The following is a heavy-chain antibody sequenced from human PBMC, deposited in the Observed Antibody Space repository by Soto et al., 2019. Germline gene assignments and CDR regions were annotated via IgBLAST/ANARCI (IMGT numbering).Heavy chain of an antibody. CDR1: GFTFSSYS. CDR2: ISSSSSTI. CDR3: ARDGLAARTYYYYGMDV. J-gene: IGHJ6*02. V-gene: IGHV3-48*04. Sequence: GGSLRLSCAASGFTFSSYSMNWVRQAPGKGLEWVSYISSSSSTIYYADSVKGRFTISRDNAKNSLYLQMNSLRADDTAVYYCARDGLAARTYYYYGMDVWGQGTTVTVSS. D-gene: IGHD6-6*01.